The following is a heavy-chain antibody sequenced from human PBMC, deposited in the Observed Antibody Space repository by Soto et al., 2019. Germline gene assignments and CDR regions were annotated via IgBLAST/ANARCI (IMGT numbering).Heavy chain of an antibody. D-gene: IGHD4-17*01. Sequence: EVQLVESGGSLVKPGGSLRLSCAASGFTFSTYTMNWVRQAPGKGLEWVSSISSSSKYIYNADSVKGRFTISRDNAKNSLYLQMNSLRAEDTAVYYCARSTRDGDYIGDYHYYGMDVWGRGTTVTVSS. V-gene: IGHV3-21*01. CDR2: ISSSSKYI. CDR3: ARSTRDGDYIGDYHYYGMDV. J-gene: IGHJ6*02. CDR1: GFTFSTYT.